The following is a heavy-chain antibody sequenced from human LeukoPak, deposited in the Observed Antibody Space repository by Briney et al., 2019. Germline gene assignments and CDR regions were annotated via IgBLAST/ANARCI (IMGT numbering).Heavy chain of an antibody. CDR1: GYTFTGYY. V-gene: IGHV1-2*02. D-gene: IGHD5-18*01. CDR3: ARTPRGYSYVPDN. CDR2: INPNSGGT. J-gene: IGHJ4*02. Sequence: ASVKVSCKASGYTFTGYYMHWVRQAPGQGLEWMGWINPNSGGTNYAQKFQGRVTMTRDTSISTAYMELSRLRSDDTAVYYCARTPRGYSYVPDNWGQGTLVTVSS.